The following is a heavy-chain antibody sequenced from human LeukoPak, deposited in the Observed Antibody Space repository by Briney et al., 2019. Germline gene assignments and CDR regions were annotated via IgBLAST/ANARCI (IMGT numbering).Heavy chain of an antibody. CDR3: ARYPGIGAAGSSFVDY. V-gene: IGHV3-48*03. CDR1: GFTFSSYE. D-gene: IGHD6-13*01. CDR2: ISSSGSTI. Sequence: GGSLRLSCAASGFTFSSYEMNWVRQAPGKGLEWVSYISSSGSTIYYADSVKGRFTISRDNAKNSLYLQMNSLRAEDTAVYYCARYPGIGAAGSSFVDYWGQGTLVTVSS. J-gene: IGHJ4*02.